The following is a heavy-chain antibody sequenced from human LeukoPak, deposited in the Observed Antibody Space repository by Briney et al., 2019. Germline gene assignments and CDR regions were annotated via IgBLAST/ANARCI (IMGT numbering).Heavy chain of an antibody. CDR1: GFTFDDYG. V-gene: IGHV3-20*04. CDR3: ARLAAADYFDY. D-gene: IGHD6-13*01. Sequence: PGGSLRLSCAASGFTFDDYGMSWVRQAPGKGLEWVSGINWNGGSKGYADSVKGRFTISRDNAKNSLYLQMKSLRAEETALYYCARLAAADYFDYCGQGTLVTVSS. CDR2: INWNGGSK. J-gene: IGHJ4*02.